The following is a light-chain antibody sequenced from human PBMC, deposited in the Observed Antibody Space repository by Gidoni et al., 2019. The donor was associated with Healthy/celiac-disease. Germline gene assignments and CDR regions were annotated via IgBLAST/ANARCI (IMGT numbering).Light chain of an antibody. Sequence: SYELTQPPSVSVSPGQTASITCSGDKVGDKYACWYQQKPGQSPVLVIYHDSKRHSVIPARFSGSNSGNTATLTLRGPQAMDESDYYCQAWDSSTAEVFGGGTKLTVL. CDR1: KVGDKY. CDR2: HDS. J-gene: IGLJ2*01. CDR3: QAWDSSTAEV. V-gene: IGLV3-1*01.